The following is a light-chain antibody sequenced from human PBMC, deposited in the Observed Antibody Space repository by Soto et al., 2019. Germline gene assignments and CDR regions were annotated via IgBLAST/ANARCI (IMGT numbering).Light chain of an antibody. Sequence: DIVMTQSPDSLAVSLGERATINCKSSQSVLYSSNNKNYLAWYQLKPGQPPKLLIYWASTREAGVPERFSGSESETDFTLTISSLQAEDVAIYYCQQYYTTPLTFGGGTRVEIK. CDR2: WAS. V-gene: IGKV4-1*01. CDR3: QQYYTTPLT. J-gene: IGKJ4*01. CDR1: QSVLYSSNNKNY.